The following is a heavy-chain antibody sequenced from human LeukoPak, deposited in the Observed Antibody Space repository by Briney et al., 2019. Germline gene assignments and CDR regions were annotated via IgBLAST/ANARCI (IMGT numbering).Heavy chain of an antibody. CDR1: GFTFSTYE. D-gene: IGHD3-10*01. CDR2: ISYDGSNK. V-gene: IGHV3-30*17. Sequence: GRSLRLSCAASGFTFSTYEMHWVRQAPGKGLEWVAVISYDGSNKYYADSVKGRFTISRDNSKNTLYLQMNSLRAEDTAVYYCMRGSSGSFDFWGQGTLVTVSS. J-gene: IGHJ4*02. CDR3: MRGSSGSFDF.